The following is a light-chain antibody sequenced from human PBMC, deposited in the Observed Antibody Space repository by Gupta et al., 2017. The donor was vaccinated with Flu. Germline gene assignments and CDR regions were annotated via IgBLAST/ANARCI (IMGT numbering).Light chain of an antibody. CDR2: AAS. CDR3: QQLNSSPIT. J-gene: IGKJ5*01. V-gene: IGKV1-9*01. CDR1: QGISSY. Sequence: PSFRSASVGDRVTITCRASQGISSYLAWYQQKPGKAPKLLIYAASTLQSGVPARFSGSGSGTEFTLTISSLQPEDFATYYCQQLNSSPITFGQGTLMEIK.